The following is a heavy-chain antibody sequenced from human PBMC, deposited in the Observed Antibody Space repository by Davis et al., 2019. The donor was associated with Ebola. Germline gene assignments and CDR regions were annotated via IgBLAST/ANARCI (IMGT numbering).Heavy chain of an antibody. D-gene: IGHD3-10*01. Sequence: ASVQVSCKASGYIFTYYYIHWVRQAPGQGLEWMGVINPSNGRTRYAQKFQGRVTMTTDTSTSTVSMELSSLRSEETAVFYCARLGFGENGLDVWGKGTTVTVSS. CDR1: GYIFTYYY. J-gene: IGHJ6*04. CDR2: INPSNGRT. V-gene: IGHV1-46*01. CDR3: ARLGFGENGLDV.